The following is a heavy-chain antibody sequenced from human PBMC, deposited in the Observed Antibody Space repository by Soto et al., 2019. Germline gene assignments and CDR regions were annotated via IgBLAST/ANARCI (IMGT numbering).Heavy chain of an antibody. J-gene: IGHJ4*02. CDR1: GFTFTSSA. V-gene: IGHV1-58*01. D-gene: IGHD5-18*01. Sequence: SVKVSCKAPGFTFTSSAVQWVRQARGQRLEWIGWIVVGSGNTNYAQKFQERVTITRDMSTSTAYMELSSLRSEDTAAYYCAAGYSYGQEDFDYWGQGTLVTVSS. CDR3: AAGYSYGQEDFDY. CDR2: IVVGSGNT.